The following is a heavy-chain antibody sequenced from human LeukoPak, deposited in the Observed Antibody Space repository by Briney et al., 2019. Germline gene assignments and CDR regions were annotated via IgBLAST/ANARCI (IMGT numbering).Heavy chain of an antibody. Sequence: SQTLSLTCPISVDSVSSKSAAWNWIRQSTSRGLERLGRTYYRSKWHNDYAISVKSRITINPDTSKDQFSLQMKSVTPEDTAIYYCASFAADKPNDYWGEGTMVTVSS. D-gene: IGHD2-2*02. J-gene: IGHJ4*02. V-gene: IGHV6-1*01. CDR1: VDSVSSKSAA. CDR2: TYYRSKWHN. CDR3: ASFAADKPNDY.